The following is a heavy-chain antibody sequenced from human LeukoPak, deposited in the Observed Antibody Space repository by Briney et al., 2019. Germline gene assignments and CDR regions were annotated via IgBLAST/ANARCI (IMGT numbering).Heavy chain of an antibody. CDR2: ISAGGGTT. Sequence: GGSLRLSCAASGFTFSSYAMSWVRQAPGKGLEWVSDISAGGGTTYYADSVKGRFTISRDSSKNTLHLQMNSLRAEDTAVYYCAKVPYESGAYYYFDYWGQGTLVTVSS. CDR1: GFTFSSYA. J-gene: IGHJ4*02. V-gene: IGHV3-23*01. CDR3: AKVPYESGAYYYFDY. D-gene: IGHD3-22*01.